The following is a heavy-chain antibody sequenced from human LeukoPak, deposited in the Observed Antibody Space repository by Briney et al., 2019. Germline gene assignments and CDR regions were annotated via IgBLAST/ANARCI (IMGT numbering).Heavy chain of an antibody. V-gene: IGHV4-59*01. D-gene: IGHD3-3*01. CDR3: ARAGDYDFWSGYFDYYYMDV. CDR1: GGSISSYY. CDR2: IYYSGST. J-gene: IGHJ6*03. Sequence: SETLSLTCTVSGGSISSYYWSWIRQPPGKGLDWIGYIYYSGSTNYNPSLKSRVTISVDTSKNQFSLKLSSVTVADTAVYYCARAGDYDFWSGYFDYYYMDVWGKGTTVTVSS.